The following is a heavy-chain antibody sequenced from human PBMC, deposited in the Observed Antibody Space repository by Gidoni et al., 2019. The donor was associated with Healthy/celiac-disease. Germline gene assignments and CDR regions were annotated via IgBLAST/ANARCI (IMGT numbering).Heavy chain of an antibody. V-gene: IGHV4-4*07. Sequence: TNYNPSLKSRVTMSVDTSKNQFSLKLSSVTAADTAVYYCARSGYDFWSGYYTWGQGTLVTVSS. D-gene: IGHD3-3*01. CDR2: T. CDR3: ARSGYDFWSGYYT. J-gene: IGHJ4*02.